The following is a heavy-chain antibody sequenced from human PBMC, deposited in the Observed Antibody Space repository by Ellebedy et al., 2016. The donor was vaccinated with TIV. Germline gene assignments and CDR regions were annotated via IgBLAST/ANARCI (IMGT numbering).Heavy chain of an antibody. Sequence: GESLKISCAASGFTFSTHAMSWVRQSPGKGLEWVSTISGIGTTTYYADSVKGRFTISRDNSKNTLYLQMNSLRAEDTAVYYCAKDGPTPYSSGWADYWGQGTLVTVSA. CDR3: AKDGPTPYSSGWADY. V-gene: IGHV3-23*01. D-gene: IGHD6-19*01. CDR1: GFTFSTHA. CDR2: ISGIGTTT. J-gene: IGHJ4*02.